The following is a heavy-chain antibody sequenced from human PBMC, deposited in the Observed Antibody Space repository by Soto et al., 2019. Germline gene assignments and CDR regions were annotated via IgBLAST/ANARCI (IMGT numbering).Heavy chain of an antibody. CDR2: IYWDDDN. V-gene: IGHV2-5*02. Sequence: QITLKESGPTLVKPTQTLTLTCTFSGFSFTTDGMGVGWIRQPPGKALEWLALIYWDDDNRYSPSLKSRLTITKDASRNQVVLTLTNMDPADTATYYCAHLYWGASGTRYYFDYWGQGTLVTVSS. D-gene: IGHD2-21*01. CDR1: GFSFTTDGMG. CDR3: AHLYWGASGTRYYFDY. J-gene: IGHJ4*02.